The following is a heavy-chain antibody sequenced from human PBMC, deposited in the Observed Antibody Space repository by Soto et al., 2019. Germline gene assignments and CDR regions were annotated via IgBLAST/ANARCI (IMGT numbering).Heavy chain of an antibody. J-gene: IGHJ4*02. CDR2: IYYSGST. Sequence: QVQLQESGPGLVKPSETLSLTCTVSGGSVSNTAYYWSWIRQPPGKGLEWIAYIYYSGSTKFNPSLKSRVTISVDTSNNQFSLKLTSMTAADTAIYYCARTRGQLAPIDYSGQGTLVTVSS. D-gene: IGHD6-6*01. V-gene: IGHV4-61*08. CDR3: ARTRGQLAPIDY. CDR1: GGSVSNTAYY.